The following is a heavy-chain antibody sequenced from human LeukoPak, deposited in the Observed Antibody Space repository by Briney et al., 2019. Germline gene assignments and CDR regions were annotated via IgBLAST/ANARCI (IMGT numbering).Heavy chain of an antibody. CDR2: INHSGST. CDR1: GGSFSGYY. V-gene: IGHV4-34*01. J-gene: IGHJ3*02. CDR3: ARGWLSVSLDAFDI. D-gene: IGHD3-9*01. Sequence: ASETLSLTCAVYGGSFSGYYWSWIRQPPGKGLEWIGEINHSGSTNYNSSLKSRVTISVDTSKNQFSLKLSSVTAADTAVYYCARGWLSVSLDAFDIWGQGTMVTVSS.